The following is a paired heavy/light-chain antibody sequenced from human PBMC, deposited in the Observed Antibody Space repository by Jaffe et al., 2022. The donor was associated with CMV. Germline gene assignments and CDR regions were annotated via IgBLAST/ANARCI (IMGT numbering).Heavy chain of an antibody. J-gene: IGHJ4*02. CDR3: ARTRVDNVDTVMVSSFDY. CDR2: ISPKNGNT. CDR1: GYSFTSYG. D-gene: IGHD5-18*01. V-gene: IGHV1-18*04. Sequence: QVQLVQSGAEVENPGASVRVSCKASGYSFTSYGITWVRQAPGQGLEWMGWISPKNGNTNYAQKLQGRVTMTTDTSTSTAYMELRSLRSDDTAVYYCARTRVDNVDTVMVSSFDYWGQGTLVTVSS.
Light chain of an antibody. V-gene: IGKV1-39*01. Sequence: DIQMTQSPSSLSASVGDRVTITCRASQSISSYLNWYQQKPGKAPKLLIYAASTLQSGVPSRFSGSGSGTDFTLTISSLQPEDFATYSCQQSYNTPRTFGQGTKLEIK. CDR2: AAS. J-gene: IGKJ2*01. CDR3: QQSYNTPRT. CDR1: QSISSY.